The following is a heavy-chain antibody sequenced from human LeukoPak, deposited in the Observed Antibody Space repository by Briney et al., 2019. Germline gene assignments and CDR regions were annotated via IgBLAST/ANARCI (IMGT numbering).Heavy chain of an antibody. Sequence: GMSLRLSCAASGFTLSENNVHWVRQAPGKGLEWVALISNDGNSKDYADSVKGRFTLSGDNSKTTVYLRMNSLRAEDTAVYYCARDRSGFYSIDQWGQGTLVTVSP. CDR2: ISNDGNSK. V-gene: IGHV3-30-3*01. CDR3: ARDRSGFYSIDQ. CDR1: GFTLSENN. J-gene: IGHJ4*02. D-gene: IGHD5-12*01.